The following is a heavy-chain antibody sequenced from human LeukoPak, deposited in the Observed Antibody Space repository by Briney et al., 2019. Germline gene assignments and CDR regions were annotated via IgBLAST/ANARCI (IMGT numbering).Heavy chain of an antibody. CDR2: INYSGAT. V-gene: IGHV4-59*01. CDR1: GVSIRSNY. Sequence: SETLSLTCTVSGVSIRSNYWSWVRRPPGKGLEWIANINYSGATYYNPSLRSRVTISIDTSKSQFSLKLTSVSVADTAVYYCARGGHIAIPPYGFDYWGQGALVTVSS. J-gene: IGHJ4*02. D-gene: IGHD4-17*01. CDR3: ARGGHIAIPPYGFDY.